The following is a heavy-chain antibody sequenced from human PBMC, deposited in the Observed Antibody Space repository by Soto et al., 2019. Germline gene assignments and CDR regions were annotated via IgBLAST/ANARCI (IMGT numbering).Heavy chain of an antibody. D-gene: IGHD6-13*01. J-gene: IGHJ6*02. CDR2: ISWNSGTI. Sequence: EVQLVESGGGLVQPGRSLRLSCAASGFTFDDYAMHWVRQAPGKGLEWVSGISWNSGTIVYADSVKGRFTISRDNAKNSLYLQMNSLIGEDTALYYCAKDMRGGSSSSRYYYGLDVWGQGTTVTVSS. CDR3: AKDMRGGSSSSRYYYGLDV. CDR1: GFTFDDYA. V-gene: IGHV3-9*01.